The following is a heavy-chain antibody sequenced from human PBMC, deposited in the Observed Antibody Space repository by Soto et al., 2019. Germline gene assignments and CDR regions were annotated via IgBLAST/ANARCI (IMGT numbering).Heavy chain of an antibody. CDR1: GFTFSSYW. D-gene: IGHD2-2*03. CDR3: ARDSGYCSSTSCYYPLGY. V-gene: IGHV3-7*01. J-gene: IGHJ4*02. CDR2: IKQDGSEK. Sequence: EVQLVESGGGLVQPGGSLRLSCAASGFTFSSYWMSWVRQAPGKGLEWVANIKQDGSEKYYVDSVKGRFTISRDNAKNSLYLQMNSLRAEDTAVYYCARDSGYCSSTSCYYPLGYWGQGTLVTVSS.